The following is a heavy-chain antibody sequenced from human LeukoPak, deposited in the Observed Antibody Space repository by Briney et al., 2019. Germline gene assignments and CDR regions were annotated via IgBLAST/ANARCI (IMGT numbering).Heavy chain of an antibody. CDR1: GFTFGKYW. J-gene: IGHJ4*02. D-gene: IGHD4-23*01. CDR3: ATVAAGYSVNYFDY. CDR2: IKLDGSEK. V-gene: IGHV3-7*03. Sequence: GGSLRLSCVASGFTFGKYWMSWVRQAPGKGLEWVANIKLDGSEKNYVDSVKGRFTISRDNAKNSLYLQMNSLRAEDTAVYYCATVAAGYSVNYFDYWGQGTLVTVSS.